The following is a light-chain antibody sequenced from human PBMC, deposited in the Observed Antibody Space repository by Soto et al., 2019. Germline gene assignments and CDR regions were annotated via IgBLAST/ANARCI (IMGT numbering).Light chain of an antibody. CDR2: DAS. V-gene: IGKV3-11*01. CDR3: QQRSSWPRT. J-gene: IGKJ1*01. Sequence: IVMTQSPTILPVSPREWATLSWRASQSVSSNLAWYQQKAGQAPRLLIYDASNRATGIPARFSGSGSGTDFTLTISRLKPEDFAVYYCQQRSSWPRTFGLGTKVDIK. CDR1: QSVSSN.